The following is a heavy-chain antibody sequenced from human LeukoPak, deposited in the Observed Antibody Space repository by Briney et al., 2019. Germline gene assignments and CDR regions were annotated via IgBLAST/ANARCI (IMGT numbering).Heavy chain of an antibody. CDR2: ISGEGGSI. J-gene: IGHJ4*02. D-gene: IGHD2-2*01. Sequence: GGALSLSCAASGFTFSSYAMSWLRQAPGKGLEWVSAISGEGGSIHHPGSVKGRFTISRDNHKNTLYLQMNSLRAEHRAVYYCAKDPLYCSSTSRRNLDYWGQGTLVTVSS. CDR3: AKDPLYCSSTSRRNLDY. V-gene: IGHV3-23*01. CDR1: GFTFSSYA.